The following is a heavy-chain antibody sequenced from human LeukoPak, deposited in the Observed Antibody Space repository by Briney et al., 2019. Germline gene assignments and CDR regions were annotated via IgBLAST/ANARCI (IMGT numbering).Heavy chain of an antibody. J-gene: IGHJ4*02. CDR3: ATSTSLGSRLTHFGY. Sequence: ASVKVSCKASGYTFTSYDIHWVRQATGQGLEWMGWMNPNSGNTGYAQKFQGRVTMTRNTSISTAYMELSSLRSEDTAVYYCATSTSLGSRLTHFGYWGQGTLVTVSS. CDR1: GYTFTSYD. D-gene: IGHD1-14*01. CDR2: MNPNSGNT. V-gene: IGHV1-8*01.